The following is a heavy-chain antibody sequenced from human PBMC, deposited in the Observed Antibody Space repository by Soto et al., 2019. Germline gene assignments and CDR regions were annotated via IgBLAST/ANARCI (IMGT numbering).Heavy chain of an antibody. CDR2: IRSKTYGGTT. D-gene: IGHD2-2*02. J-gene: IGHJ6*02. Sequence: GGSLRLSCTASGFTFGDYAMSWFRQAPGKGLEWVGFIRSKTYGGTTEYAASVKGRFTISRDDSKSIAYLQMNSLKTEDTAVYYCTGFVIVPAAILHYYGMDVWGQGTTVTVSS. CDR1: GFTFGDYA. V-gene: IGHV3-49*03. CDR3: TGFVIVPAAILHYYGMDV.